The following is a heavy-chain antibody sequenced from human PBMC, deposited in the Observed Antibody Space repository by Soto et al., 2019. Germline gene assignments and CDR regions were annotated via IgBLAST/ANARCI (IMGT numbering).Heavy chain of an antibody. CDR1: GGSISSSNW. J-gene: IGHJ5*02. V-gene: IGHV4-4*02. D-gene: IGHD1-26*01. CDR2: IYHSGST. CDR3: ARDRPNSGSYSFWXDP. Sequence: VSGGSISSSNWWSWVRQPPGKGLEWIGEIYHSGSTNYNPSLKSRVTISVDKSKNQFSLKLSSVTAADTAVYYCARDRPNSGSYSFWXDPWGQGTLVTVS.